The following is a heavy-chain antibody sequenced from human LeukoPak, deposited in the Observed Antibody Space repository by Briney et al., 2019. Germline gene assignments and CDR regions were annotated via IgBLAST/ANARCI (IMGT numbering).Heavy chain of an antibody. D-gene: IGHD3-10*01. CDR3: ARRYYYNLGSFPFDF. CDR2: IHNSGTT. V-gene: IGHV4-34*01. J-gene: IGHJ4*02. Sequence: SETLSLTGAVSGGPFSGYFWSWIRQSSGKGLEWIGEIHNSGTTNYNPSLNSRVTISEDTSKNQFYLTLSSVTAADTAVYYCARRYYYNLGSFPFDFWGQGTLVTVSS. CDR1: GGPFSGYF.